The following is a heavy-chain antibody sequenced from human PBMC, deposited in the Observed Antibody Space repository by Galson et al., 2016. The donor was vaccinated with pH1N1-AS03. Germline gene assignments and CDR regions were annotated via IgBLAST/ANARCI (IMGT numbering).Heavy chain of an antibody. D-gene: IGHD3-3*01. Sequence: SLRLSCAASGFTFSNYAIHWVRQAPGKGLQWVAVISNDDSKEYYGDPVKGRFTIARDKIKDTVYLQMNSLRVEDTGIYYCARDGGDERSGYYPGGHWGQGTLVTVSS. CDR3: ARDGGDERSGYYPGGH. CDR2: ISNDDSKE. CDR1: GFTFSNYA. J-gene: IGHJ4*02. V-gene: IGHV3-30*03.